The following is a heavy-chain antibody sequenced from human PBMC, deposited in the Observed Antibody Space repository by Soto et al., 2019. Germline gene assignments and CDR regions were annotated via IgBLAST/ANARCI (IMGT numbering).Heavy chain of an antibody. CDR2: IDPSDSYT. Sequence: GESLKISCKGSGYSFTSYWITWVRQMPGKSLEWMGRIDPSDSYTNYSPSFQGHVTISADKSISTAYLQWSSLKASDTAMYYCARLLVSGSYWFPWGQGTLVTVSS. CDR1: GYSFTSYW. CDR3: ARLLVSGSYWFP. D-gene: IGHD3-10*01. V-gene: IGHV5-10-1*01. J-gene: IGHJ5*02.